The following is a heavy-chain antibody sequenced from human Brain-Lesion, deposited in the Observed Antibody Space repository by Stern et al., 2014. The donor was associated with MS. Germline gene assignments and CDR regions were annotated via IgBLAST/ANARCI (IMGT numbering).Heavy chain of an antibody. Sequence: VQLVQSGAEVKKTGSSVKVSCQASGNTFTNRYLHWVRQAPGQALEWMAWVTPFTGNNNYAQTFQGRFTITMDRSMSTAYMDLSSLRSDDSAIYFCAEGGSYGFVYWGQGTLVTVSS. J-gene: IGHJ4*02. D-gene: IGHD4-17*01. CDR1: GNTFTNRY. CDR2: VTPFTGNN. V-gene: IGHV1-45*02. CDR3: AEGGSYGFVY.